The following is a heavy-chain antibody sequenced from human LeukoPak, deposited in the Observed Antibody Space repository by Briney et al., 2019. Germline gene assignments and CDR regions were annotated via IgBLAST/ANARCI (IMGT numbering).Heavy chain of an antibody. V-gene: IGHV3-53*01. CDR3: ARDSYYGSGSYYRYTFGY. CDR2: IYSGGTT. CDR1: GFTVSSNY. Sequence: PGRSLRLSCAASGFTVSSNYMSWVPQAPGKGLEWVSVIYSGGTTHYAASVKGRFTISTDNSKNTLYLQMNSLRAEDTAVYYCARDSYYGSGSYYRYTFGYWGQGTLVTVSS. J-gene: IGHJ4*02. D-gene: IGHD3-10*01.